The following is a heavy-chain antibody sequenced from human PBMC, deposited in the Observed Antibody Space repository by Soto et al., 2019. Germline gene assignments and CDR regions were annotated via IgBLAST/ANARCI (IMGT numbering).Heavy chain of an antibody. J-gene: IGHJ3*02. CDR1: GFTFSDYY. Sequence: GSLRLSCAASGFTFSDYYMSWIRQAPGKGLEWVSYISSSSSYTNYADSVKGRFTISRDNAKNSLYLQMNSLRAEDTAVYYCARDSPITMVRGVIINAFDIWGQGTMVTVS. V-gene: IGHV3-11*06. CDR2: ISSSSSYT. D-gene: IGHD3-10*01. CDR3: ARDSPITMVRGVIINAFDI.